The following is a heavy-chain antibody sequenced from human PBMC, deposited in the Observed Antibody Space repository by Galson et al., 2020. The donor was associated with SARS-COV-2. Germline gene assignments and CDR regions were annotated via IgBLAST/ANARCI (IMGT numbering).Heavy chain of an antibody. J-gene: IGHJ4*02. CDR1: GYTFTNYA. V-gene: IGHV1-3*01. CDR3: AKRLVGADNY. D-gene: IGHD2-15*01. Sequence: ASVKVSCKASGYTFTNYAIHWVRQAPGERLEWMGWINAGNGNTKYSPKFQGRVTITRDTSANTAYMELTSLRSEDTAVYYCAKRLVGADNYWGQGTLVTVSS. CDR2: INAGNGNT.